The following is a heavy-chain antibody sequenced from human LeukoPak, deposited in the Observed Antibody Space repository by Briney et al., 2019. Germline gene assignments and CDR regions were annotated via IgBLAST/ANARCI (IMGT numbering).Heavy chain of an antibody. CDR3: AKISSYYGSGSYYKGLDV. Sequence: GALRLSCAASGFTFSSYWMSWVRQAPGKGLEWVANIKQDGSEKYYVDSVKGRFTISRDNSKNTLYLQMNSLRAEDTAVYYCAKISSYYGSGSYYKGLDVWGQGTTVTVSS. V-gene: IGHV3-7*01. CDR1: GFTFSSYW. CDR2: IKQDGSEK. J-gene: IGHJ6*02. D-gene: IGHD3-10*01.